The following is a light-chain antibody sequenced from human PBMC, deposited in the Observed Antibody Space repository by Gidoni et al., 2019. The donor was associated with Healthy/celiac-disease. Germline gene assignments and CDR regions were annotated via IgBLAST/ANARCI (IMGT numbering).Light chain of an antibody. CDR2: LGS. CDR3: MQALQTPLT. CDR1: QSLLHSNGYNY. Sequence: TVMPQSSLSLPFTPGEPASISCRSSQSLLHSNGYNYLDWYLQKPGQSPQLLIYLGSNQASGVPDRFSGSGSGTDVTLKISRVEAEEVGVYYWMQALQTPLTLGGGTKVEIK. J-gene: IGKJ4*01. V-gene: IGKV2-28*01.